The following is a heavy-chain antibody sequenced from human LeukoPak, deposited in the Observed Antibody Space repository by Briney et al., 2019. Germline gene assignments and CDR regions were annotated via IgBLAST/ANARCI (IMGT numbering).Heavy chain of an antibody. CDR3: ASHLVAVGYYYGMDV. J-gene: IGHJ6*02. CDR2: IYTSGST. CDR1: GGSISSYY. Sequence: SETLSLTCTVSGGSISSYYWSWIRQAAGKGLEWIGRIYTSGSTKYNPSPKSRVTMSVDTSKNHFSLKLSSVTAADTAVYYCASHLVAVGYYYGMDVWGQGTTVTVSS. D-gene: IGHD6-19*01. V-gene: IGHV4-4*07.